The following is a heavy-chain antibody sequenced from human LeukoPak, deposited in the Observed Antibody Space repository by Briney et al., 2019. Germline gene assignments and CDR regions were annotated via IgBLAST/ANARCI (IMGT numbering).Heavy chain of an antibody. CDR1: GFTFSSYE. V-gene: IGHV3-48*03. Sequence: PGGSLRLSCAASGFTFSSYEVNWVRQAPGKGLEWVSYISSSGSTIYYADSVKGRFTISRDNAKNSLYLQMNSLRAEDTAVYYCARALLEKFDLHDAFDIWGQGTMVTVSS. J-gene: IGHJ3*02. CDR3: ARALLEKFDLHDAFDI. D-gene: IGHD3-3*01. CDR2: ISSSGSTI.